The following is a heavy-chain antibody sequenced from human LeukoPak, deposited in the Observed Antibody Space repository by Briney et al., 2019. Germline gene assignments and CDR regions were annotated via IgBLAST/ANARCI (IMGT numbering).Heavy chain of an antibody. CDR2: ISYDGSKK. J-gene: IGHJ4*02. Sequence: GRSLRLSCAASGFTFSSSGVHWVSQAPGKGLEWVALISYDGSKKFYADSVKGRFTISRDNSKNTLYLQMNSLRADDTAVYYCAKDRSRSWAFDYWGQGALVTVSS. V-gene: IGHV3-30*18. D-gene: IGHD6-13*01. CDR1: GFTFSSSG. CDR3: AKDRSRSWAFDY.